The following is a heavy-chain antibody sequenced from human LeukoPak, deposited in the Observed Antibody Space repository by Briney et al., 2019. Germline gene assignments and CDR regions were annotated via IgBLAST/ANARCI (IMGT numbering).Heavy chain of an antibody. V-gene: IGHV3-30*04. Sequence: PGRSLRLSCAASGFTFSSYAMHWVRQAPGKGLEWVAVISYDGSNKYYADSVKGRFTISRDNYKNTLYLQMNSLRAEDTAVYYCARDKKYFDYWGQGTLVTVSS. CDR1: GFTFSSYA. CDR3: ARDKKYFDY. J-gene: IGHJ4*02. CDR2: ISYDGSNK.